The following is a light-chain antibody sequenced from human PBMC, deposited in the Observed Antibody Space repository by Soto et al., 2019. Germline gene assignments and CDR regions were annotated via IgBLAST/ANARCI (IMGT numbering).Light chain of an antibody. CDR1: QSVGSK. J-gene: IGKJ1*01. Sequence: EILMTQSPATLAASPGERATLSCRASQSVGSKLAWYQQKPGQPPRLVMFDASIRATGVPARFSGGGSGTEFTLTISSLQSEDFALYYCQQYEKWPLTTFGQGTKVEIK. V-gene: IGKV3-15*01. CDR2: DAS. CDR3: QQYEKWPLTT.